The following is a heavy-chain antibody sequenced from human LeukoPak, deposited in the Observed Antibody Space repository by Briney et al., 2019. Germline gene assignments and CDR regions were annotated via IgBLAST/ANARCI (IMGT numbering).Heavy chain of an antibody. V-gene: IGHV4-59*08. CDR3: ARSHITIFGGSNWFDP. J-gene: IGHJ5*02. D-gene: IGHD3-3*01. Sequence: SETLSLTCTVSGGSISSYYWSWIRQPPGKGLEWIGYIYYSGSTYYNPSLKSRVTISVDTSKNQFSLKLSSVTAADTAVYYCARSHITIFGGSNWFDPWGQGTLVTVSS. CDR2: IYYSGST. CDR1: GGSISSYY.